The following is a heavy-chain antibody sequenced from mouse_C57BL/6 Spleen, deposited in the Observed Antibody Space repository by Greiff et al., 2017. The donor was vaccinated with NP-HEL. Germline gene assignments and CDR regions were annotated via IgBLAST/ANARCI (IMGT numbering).Heavy chain of an antibody. V-gene: IGHV1-69*01. D-gene: IGHD1-1*01. CDR1: GYTFTSYW. J-gene: IGHJ2*01. Sequence: VQLKQPGAELVMPGASVKLSCKASGYTFTSYWMHWVKQRPGQGLEWIGEIDPSDSYTNYNQKFKGKSTLTVDKSSSTAYMQLSSLTSEDSAVYYCARGTTVVAPDYWGQGTTLTVSS. CDR3: ARGTTVVAPDY. CDR2: IDPSDSYT.